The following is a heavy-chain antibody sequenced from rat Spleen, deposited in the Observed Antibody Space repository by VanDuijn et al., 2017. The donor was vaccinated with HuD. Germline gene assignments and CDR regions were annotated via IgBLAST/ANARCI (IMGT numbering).Heavy chain of an antibody. CDR3: ARHYGGYSEYVMEA. D-gene: IGHD1-11*01. Sequence: EVQLVESGGGLVQPGRPLKLSCSASGFTFSNYGMHWIRQAPTKGLEWVASISTGGGNTYYRDSVKGRFTISRDNAKSTLYLQMDSLRSEDTATYYCARHYGGYSEYVMEAWGQGASVTVSS. CDR2: ISTGGGNT. CDR1: GFTFSNYG. J-gene: IGHJ4*01. V-gene: IGHV5S23*01.